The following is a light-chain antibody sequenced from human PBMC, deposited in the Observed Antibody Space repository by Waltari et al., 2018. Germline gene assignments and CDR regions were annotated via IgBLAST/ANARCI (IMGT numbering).Light chain of an antibody. CDR2: GKN. CDR3: QSYDRTLKAVV. V-gene: IGLV1-40*01. Sequence: QSALKQTPSVSGAPGQRVTISCPGSASAIGAGSSVPWYQQFPGTAPKLLIYGKNNRPSGVPDRCSGSKSGTSASLDITGLQAEDEADYFCQSYDRTLKAVVFGGGTKVTVL. J-gene: IGLJ2*01. CDR1: ASAIGAGSS.